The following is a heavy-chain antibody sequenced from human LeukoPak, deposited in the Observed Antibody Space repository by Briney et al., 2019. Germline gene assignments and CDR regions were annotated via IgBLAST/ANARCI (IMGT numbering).Heavy chain of an antibody. D-gene: IGHD2/OR15-2a*01. CDR1: GFTSSSYA. Sequence: GGSLRLSCAASGFTSSSYAMHWVRQAPGKGLEWVAVISYDGSNKYYADSVKGRFTISRDNSKNTLYLQMNSLRAEDTAVYYCARSPTKPDAFDIWGQGTMVTVSS. CDR2: ISYDGSNK. J-gene: IGHJ3*02. CDR3: ARSPTKPDAFDI. V-gene: IGHV3-30-3*01.